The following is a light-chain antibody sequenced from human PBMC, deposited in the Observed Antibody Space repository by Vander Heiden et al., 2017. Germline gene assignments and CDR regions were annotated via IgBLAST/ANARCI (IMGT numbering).Light chain of an antibody. V-gene: IGKV2-28*01. J-gene: IGKJ2*02. CDR1: QSLLHSTGYKY. Sequence: DIVMTQSPLSLPVTPGEPASISCRSSQSLLHSTGYKYLDWYLQKPGQSPQLLIYLGSNRASGVPDRFSGSGSGTDFTLKISRVEAEDVGVYYCMQALQTPSTFGQGTKLEIK. CDR3: MQALQTPST. CDR2: LGS.